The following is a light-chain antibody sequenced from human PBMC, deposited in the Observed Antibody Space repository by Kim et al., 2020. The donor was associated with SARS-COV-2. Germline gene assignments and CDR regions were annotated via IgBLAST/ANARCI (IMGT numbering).Light chain of an antibody. CDR3: CSYAGSGTWV. J-gene: IGLJ2*01. CDR1: SNDVGSYDI. V-gene: IGLV2-23*02. CDR2: DVT. Sequence: QSALTQPASVSGSPGQSITISCTGTSNDVGSYDIVSWYQQLPGRAPKLVIYDVTKRPSGISSRFSGSKSGNTASLSISGLQTEDEADYSCCSYAGSGTWVFGGGTQLTVL.